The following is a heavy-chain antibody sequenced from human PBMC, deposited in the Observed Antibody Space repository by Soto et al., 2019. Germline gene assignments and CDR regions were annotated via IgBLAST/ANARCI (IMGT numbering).Heavy chain of an antibody. J-gene: IGHJ6*02. D-gene: IGHD3-3*01. V-gene: IGHV3-21*01. CDR3: ARLRFLRGMDV. Sequence: GGSLRLSCAASGFTFSSYSMNWVRQAPGKGLEWVSSISSSSSYIYYADSVKGRFTISRDNAKNSLYLQMNSLRAEDTAVYYCARLRFLRGMDVWGQGTTVTVSS. CDR2: ISSSSSYI. CDR1: GFTFSSYS.